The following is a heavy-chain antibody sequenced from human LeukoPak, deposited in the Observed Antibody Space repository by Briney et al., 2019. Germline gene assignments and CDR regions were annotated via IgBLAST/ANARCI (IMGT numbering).Heavy chain of an antibody. V-gene: IGHV2-5*02. Sequence: SGPTLVKPTQTLTLTCTFSGFSFSTSGVGVGWIRQPPGKTLEWLAVTYWAEDKRYRPSLKSRLTITKDTSKNQVVLTMTNMDPVDTATYYCARSPYYDILTGSRGTFDYWGRGILVTVSS. CDR1: GFSFSTSGVG. CDR2: TYWAEDK. D-gene: IGHD3-9*01. CDR3: ARSPYYDILTGSRGTFDY. J-gene: IGHJ4*02.